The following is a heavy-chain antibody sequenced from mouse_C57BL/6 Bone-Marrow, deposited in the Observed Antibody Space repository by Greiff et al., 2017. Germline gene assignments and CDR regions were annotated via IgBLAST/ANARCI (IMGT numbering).Heavy chain of an antibody. Sequence: QVQLQQPGAELVKPGASVKLSCKASGYTFTSYWMHWVKQRPGQGLEWIGMIHPNSGSTNYNEKFKSKATLTVDKSSSTAYMQLSSLTSEDSAVYYCATYYYGYYAMDYWGRGTSVTVSS. CDR3: ATYYYGYYAMDY. D-gene: IGHD1-1*01. J-gene: IGHJ4*01. CDR2: IHPNSGST. CDR1: GYTFTSYW. V-gene: IGHV1-64*01.